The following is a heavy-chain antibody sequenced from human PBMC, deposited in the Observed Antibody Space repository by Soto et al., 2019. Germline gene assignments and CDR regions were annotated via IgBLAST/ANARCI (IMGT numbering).Heavy chain of an antibody. D-gene: IGHD3-22*01. CDR2: IGSRSSYI. J-gene: IGHJ4*01. CDR1: GFTFSSYS. CDR3: AGRLSYHDSQITDY. Sequence: SGGSLRLSCVASGFTFSSYSMNWVRQAPGKGLEWVSAIGSRSSYIYYADSVKGRFTISRDNAKNSLYLQMNSLRAEDTAVYYCAGRLSYHDSQITDYWGQGTLVTVSS. V-gene: IGHV3-21*01.